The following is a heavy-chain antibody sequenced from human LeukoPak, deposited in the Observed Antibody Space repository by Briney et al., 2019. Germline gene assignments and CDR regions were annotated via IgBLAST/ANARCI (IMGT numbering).Heavy chain of an antibody. V-gene: IGHV1-69*05. D-gene: IGHD1-14*01. CDR3: ARGFCTGSTCYHYWYFDL. Sequence: SVKVSCKASGGTFSSFAINWLRQAPGQGLEWVGGIIPSFGTTNHAQRFRERVTIRTDDSTGTAYMEMRSLTSEDTATYYCARGFCTGSTCYHYWYFDLWGRGTLVTVSA. CDR1: GGTFSSFA. J-gene: IGHJ2*01. CDR2: IIPSFGTT.